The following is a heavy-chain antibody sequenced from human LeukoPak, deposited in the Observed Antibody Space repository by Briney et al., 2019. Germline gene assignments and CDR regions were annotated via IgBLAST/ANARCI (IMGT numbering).Heavy chain of an antibody. V-gene: IGHV1-2*02. D-gene: IGHD3-3*01. Sequence: ASVKVSCKASGYTFTGYYMHWVRQAPGQGLEWMGWINPSSGGTNYAQKFQGRDTMTRDTSISTAYMELSRLRSDDTAVYYCARLTYYDFWSGYNYAFDIWGQGTMVTVSS. CDR2: INPSSGGT. J-gene: IGHJ3*02. CDR3: ARLTYYDFWSGYNYAFDI. CDR1: GYTFTGYY.